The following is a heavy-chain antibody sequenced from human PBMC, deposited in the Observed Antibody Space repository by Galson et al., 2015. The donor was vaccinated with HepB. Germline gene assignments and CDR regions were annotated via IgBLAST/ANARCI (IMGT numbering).Heavy chain of an antibody. V-gene: IGHV4-39*01. CDR3: ARWDAGAMGFDY. J-gene: IGHJ4*02. Sequence: LSLTCSVSGGSISSSNYYWGWIRQPPGKGLEWIGNIYYSGSSYYNPSLKSRLRLSVDTSTNQFSLKLSSVTAADTAVFYCARWDAGAMGFDYWGQGALVTVSS. CDR2: IYYSGSS. CDR1: GGSISSSNYY. D-gene: IGHD1-26*01.